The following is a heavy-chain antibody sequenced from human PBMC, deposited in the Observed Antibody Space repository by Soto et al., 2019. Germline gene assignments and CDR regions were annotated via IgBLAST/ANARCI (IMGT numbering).Heavy chain of an antibody. CDR2: ISIGGDKT. D-gene: IGHD5-18*01. CDR1: GFRFSSYS. V-gene: IGHV3-23*01. Sequence: EVQLLESGGDLVQPGGSLRLSCAASGFRFSSYSFTWVRQAPGKGLEWVAGISIGGDKTWHADSVKGRFTISRDNSKNTVYLQMKSLRVDDTAVYYGAKWDGYGDHWGQGTLVTVSS. J-gene: IGHJ5*02. CDR3: AKWDGYGDH.